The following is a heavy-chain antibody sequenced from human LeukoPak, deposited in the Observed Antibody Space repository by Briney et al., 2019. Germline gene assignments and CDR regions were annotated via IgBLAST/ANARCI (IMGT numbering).Heavy chain of an antibody. CDR3: ARAEGYGGELDS. V-gene: IGHV3-30*04. J-gene: IGHJ4*02. CDR2: ISYDGSNK. CDR1: GFTFSSYA. Sequence: GGSLRLSCAASGFTFSSYAMHWVRQAPGKGLEWVAVISYDGSNKYYADSVKGRFTISRENSKNRLYLQMDSLRAEDTAVYYCARAEGYGGELDSWGQGTLVTVSS. D-gene: IGHD4-23*01.